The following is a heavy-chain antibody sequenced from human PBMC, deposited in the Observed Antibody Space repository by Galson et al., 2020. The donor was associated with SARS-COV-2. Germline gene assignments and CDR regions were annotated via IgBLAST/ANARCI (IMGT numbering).Heavy chain of an antibody. J-gene: IGHJ5*02. CDR2: MNPNSGNT. D-gene: IGHD4-17*01. Sequence: ASVTVSCKASGYTFTNYEINWVRPAPGQGLEWMGWMNPNSGNTGYAQKFQGRVTMTRTTSISTAYMELNSLTSEDAAVYYCARSYDDFATWFDPWGQGTLVTVSS. CDR1: GYTFTNYE. CDR3: ARSYDDFATWFDP. V-gene: IGHV1-8*01.